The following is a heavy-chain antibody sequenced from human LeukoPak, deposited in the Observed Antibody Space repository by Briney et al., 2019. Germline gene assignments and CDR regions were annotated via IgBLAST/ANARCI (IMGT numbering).Heavy chain of an antibody. D-gene: IGHD1-26*01. CDR3: ARSGGWELPNDAFDI. Sequence: PSETLSLTCTVSGGSVSSGSYYWSWIRQPPGKGLEWIGYIYYSGSTNYNPSLKSRVTISVDTSKNQFSLKLSSVTAADTAVYYCARSGGWELPNDAFDIWGQGTMVTVSS. V-gene: IGHV4-61*01. CDR1: GGSVSSGSYY. J-gene: IGHJ3*02. CDR2: IYYSGST.